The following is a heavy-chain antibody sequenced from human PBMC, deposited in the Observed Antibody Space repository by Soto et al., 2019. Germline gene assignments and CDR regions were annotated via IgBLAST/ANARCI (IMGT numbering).Heavy chain of an antibody. V-gene: IGHV3-74*01. D-gene: IGHD3-16*02. J-gene: IGHJ4*02. Sequence: EVQLVESGGGLVQPGGSLRLSCAASGFTFSSYWMHWVRQAPGKGLVWVSRINSDGSSTSYADSVKGRFTICRDNDKNTLYLQMNSLRAEDTAVYYCARPGGEGALSYYDYIWGSYRYTATLDYWGQGTLVTVSS. CDR2: INSDGSST. CDR1: GFTFSSYW. CDR3: ARPGGEGALSYYDYIWGSYRYTATLDY.